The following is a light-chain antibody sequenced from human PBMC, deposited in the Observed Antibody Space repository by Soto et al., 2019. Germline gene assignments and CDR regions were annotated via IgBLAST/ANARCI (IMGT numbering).Light chain of an antibody. Sequence: SVLTQPPSASGTPGQRVTISCSGSSSNIGSKTVNWYQQLPGTVPKLLIYNSYQRPSGVPDRFSASKSGTSASLAISGLQSEDEADYYCSSWDASLNGYVFGTGTQLTVL. CDR1: SSNIGSKT. CDR2: NSY. CDR3: SSWDASLNGYV. J-gene: IGLJ1*01. V-gene: IGLV1-44*01.